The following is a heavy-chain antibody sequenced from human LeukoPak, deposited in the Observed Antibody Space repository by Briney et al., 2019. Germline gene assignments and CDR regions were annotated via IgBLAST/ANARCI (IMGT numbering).Heavy chain of an antibody. Sequence: SKTLSLTCAVHGRSFSGYYWSLIRQPPGNGMEWIGEINHSGSTNYNPSLKSRVTISVDTSKNQFSLKLSSVTAADTAVYYCARNSRKYYYDSSGYYFGYWGQGTLVTVSS. CDR1: GRSFSGYY. D-gene: IGHD3-22*01. CDR3: ARNSRKYYYDSSGYYFGY. V-gene: IGHV4-34*01. CDR2: INHSGST. J-gene: IGHJ4*02.